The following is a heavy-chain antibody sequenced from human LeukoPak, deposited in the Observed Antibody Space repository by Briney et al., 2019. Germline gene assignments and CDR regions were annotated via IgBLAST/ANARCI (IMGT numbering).Heavy chain of an antibody. V-gene: IGHV4-61*05. Sequence: SETLSLTCTVSGGSISSSSYYWGWIRQPPGKGLEWIGYIYYSGSTNYNPSLKSRVTISVDTSKNQFSLKLSSVTAADTAVYYCARGGALGEFPYYYYYYYMDVWGKGTTVTVSS. CDR2: IYYSGST. CDR1: GGSISSSSYY. CDR3: ARGGALGEFPYYYYYYYMDV. J-gene: IGHJ6*03. D-gene: IGHD3-16*01.